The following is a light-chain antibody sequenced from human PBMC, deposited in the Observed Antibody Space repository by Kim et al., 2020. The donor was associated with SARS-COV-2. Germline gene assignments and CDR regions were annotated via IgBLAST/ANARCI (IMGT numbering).Light chain of an antibody. J-gene: IGKJ3*01. CDR1: QSISSY. CDR2: GAS. V-gene: IGKV1-39*01. Sequence: DIQMTQSPSSLSASVGDRVTITCRASQSISSYLNWYQQKPGKAPKLLIFGASSLPSGVPSRFSGSGSGTDFTLTISTLQPEDFTTYYCQQSYGTPFTFGPGTKVDIK. CDR3: QQSYGTPFT.